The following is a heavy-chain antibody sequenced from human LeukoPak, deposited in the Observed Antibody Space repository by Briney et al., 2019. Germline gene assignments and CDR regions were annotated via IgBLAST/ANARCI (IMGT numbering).Heavy chain of an antibody. CDR1: GYTFTRHY. V-gene: IGHV1-69*02. D-gene: IGHD5-18*01. CDR2: IIPILGIA. J-gene: IGHJ4*02. CDR3: ARHLNTAMDSYFDY. Sequence: SVKVSCKASGYTFTRHYIHWVRQAPGQGLEWMGRIIPILGIANYAQKFQGRVTITADKSTSTAYMELSSLRSEDTAVYYCARHLNTAMDSYFDYWGQGTLVTVSS.